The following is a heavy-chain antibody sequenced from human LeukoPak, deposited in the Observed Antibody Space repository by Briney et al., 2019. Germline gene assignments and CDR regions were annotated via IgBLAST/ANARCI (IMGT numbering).Heavy chain of an antibody. CDR1: GYTFTSYG. D-gene: IGHD2-2*02. V-gene: IGHV1-18*01. CDR3: ARPSFHCSSTSCYTGYGMDV. J-gene: IGHJ6*02. Sequence: ASVKVSCKASGYTFTSYGISWVRQAPGQGLEWMGWISAYNGNTNYAQKLQDRVTMTTDTSTSTAYMELRSLRSDDTAVYYCARPSFHCSSTSCYTGYGMDVWGQGTTVTVSS. CDR2: ISAYNGNT.